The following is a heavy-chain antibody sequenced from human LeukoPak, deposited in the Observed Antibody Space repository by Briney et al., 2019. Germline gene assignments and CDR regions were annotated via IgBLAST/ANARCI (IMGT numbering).Heavy chain of an antibody. CDR2: ISSSSSTI. CDR1: GFTFSSYS. CDR3: AKPSFEKYYYYGMDV. D-gene: IGHD2/OR15-2a*01. J-gene: IGHJ6*02. Sequence: PGRSLRLACAASGFTFSSYSMNWVRQAPGKGLEWVSYISSSSSTIYHADSVKGRFTISRDNAKNSLYLQMNSLRAEDTAVYYCAKPSFEKYYYYGMDVWGQGTTVTVSS. V-gene: IGHV3-48*01.